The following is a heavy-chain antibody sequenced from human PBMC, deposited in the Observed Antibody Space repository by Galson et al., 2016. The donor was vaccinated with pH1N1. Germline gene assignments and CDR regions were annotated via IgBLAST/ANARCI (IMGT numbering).Heavy chain of an antibody. CDR2: MNPNSGKS. J-gene: IGHJ4*02. CDR1: GYTLTNYD. V-gene: IGHV1-8*01. Sequence: SVKVSCKVSGYTLTNYDINWVRQAAGQGLEWMGWMNPNSGKSNSAQKFKGRVTMTRDTSISTVYMELSSLRSEDTAVYYCARGLSYNSGWLEGWGQGTLVTVSS. D-gene: IGHD6-19*01. CDR3: ARGLSYNSGWLEG.